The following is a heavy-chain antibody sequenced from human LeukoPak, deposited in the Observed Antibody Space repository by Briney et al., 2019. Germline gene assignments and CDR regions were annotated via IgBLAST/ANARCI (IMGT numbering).Heavy chain of an antibody. Sequence: GESLKISCKGSGYSFTTYWISWVRQMPGKGLEWMGRIDPSDSYTNYSPSFQGHVTISADKSISTAYLQWSSLKASDGAMYYCARHYGSLFDYWGQGTLVTVSS. J-gene: IGHJ4*02. D-gene: IGHD3-10*01. CDR3: ARHYGSLFDY. V-gene: IGHV5-10-1*01. CDR1: GYSFTTYW. CDR2: IDPSDSYT.